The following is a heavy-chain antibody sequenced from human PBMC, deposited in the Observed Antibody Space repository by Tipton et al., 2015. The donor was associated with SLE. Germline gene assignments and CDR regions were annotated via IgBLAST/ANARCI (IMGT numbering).Heavy chain of an antibody. CDR3: ARALTGDAFDY. Sequence: TLSPTCAVYGGSFSGYYWSWIRQPPGKGLEWIGEINHSGSTNYNPSLKSRVTISVDTSKNQFSLKLSSVTAADTAVYYCARALTGDAFDYWGQGTLVTVSS. CDR2: INHSGST. D-gene: IGHD7-27*01. V-gene: IGHV4-34*01. J-gene: IGHJ4*02. CDR1: GGSFSGYY.